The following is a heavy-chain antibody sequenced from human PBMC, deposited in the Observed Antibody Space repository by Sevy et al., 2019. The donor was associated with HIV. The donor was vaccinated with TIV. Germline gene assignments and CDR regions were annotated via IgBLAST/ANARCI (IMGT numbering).Heavy chain of an antibody. CDR1: GDSISSSSYY. CDR3: TRTVAAGGETYYYYYALDV. D-gene: IGHD6-13*01. V-gene: IGHV4-39*01. J-gene: IGHJ6*02. CDR2: IYYSGNA. Sequence: SETLSLTCTVSGDSISSSSYYWGWIRQPPGKGLEWIGNIYYSGNAYYNPSLKSRVSMSVDTSNNQFSLNLSSVTAADTAVYYCTRTVAAGGETYYYYYALDVWGQGTTVTVSS.